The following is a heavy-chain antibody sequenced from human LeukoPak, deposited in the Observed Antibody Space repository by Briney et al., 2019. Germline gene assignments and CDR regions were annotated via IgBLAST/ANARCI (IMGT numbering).Heavy chain of an antibody. CDR2: MNPNSGNT. D-gene: IGHD1-1*01. CDR1: GYTFTSYD. Sequence: ASVKVSCKASGYTFTSYDINWVRQATGQGLEWMGWMNPNSGNTGYAQKFQGRVTMTRNTSISTAYMELSSLRSEDTAVYYCARIAYKGRGRHIDCWGQGTLVTVSS. CDR3: ARIAYKGRGRHIDC. V-gene: IGHV1-8*01. J-gene: IGHJ4*02.